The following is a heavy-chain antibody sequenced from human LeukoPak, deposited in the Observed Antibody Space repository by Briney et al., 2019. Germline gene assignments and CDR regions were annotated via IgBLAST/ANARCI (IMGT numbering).Heavy chain of an antibody. J-gene: IGHJ5*02. D-gene: IGHD6-13*01. CDR1: GYSISSGYY. CDR2: INHSGST. CDR3: ARAYSSSWYWNWFDP. Sequence: PSETLSLTCTVSGYSISSGYYWSWIRQPPGKGLEWIGEINHSGSTNYNPSLKSRVTISVDTSKNQFSLKMSSVTAADTAVYYCARAYSSSWYWNWFDPWGQGTLVTVSS. V-gene: IGHV4-38-2*02.